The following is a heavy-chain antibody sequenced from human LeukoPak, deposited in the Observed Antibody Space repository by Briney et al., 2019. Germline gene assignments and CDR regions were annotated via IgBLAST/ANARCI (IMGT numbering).Heavy chain of an antibody. D-gene: IGHD3-3*01. CDR3: AKEMKYYDFWSGYYCIDY. CDR2: ISGSGGST. J-gene: IGHJ4*02. V-gene: IGHV3-23*01. CDR1: GFTFSSYA. Sequence: GGSLRLSCAASGFTFSSYAMNWVRQAPGKGLEWVSAISGSGGSTYYADSVKGRFTISRDNSKNTLYLQMNSLRAEDTAVYYCAKEMKYYDFWSGYYCIDYWGQGTLVTVSS.